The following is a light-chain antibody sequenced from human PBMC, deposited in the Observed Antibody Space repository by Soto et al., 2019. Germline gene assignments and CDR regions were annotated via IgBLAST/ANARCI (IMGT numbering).Light chain of an antibody. CDR2: DVS. CDR1: ESVANW. CDR3: QQYDSYSWT. J-gene: IGKJ1*01. V-gene: IGKV1-5*01. Sequence: DIQVTQSSSTVSASVGERGTLTCRASESVANWFAWYKQKTGKAPKLLIYDVSSLESGLPSRFSGSGSGTEFILTISSLQPDDFATYYCQQYDSYSWTFGQGTKVDI.